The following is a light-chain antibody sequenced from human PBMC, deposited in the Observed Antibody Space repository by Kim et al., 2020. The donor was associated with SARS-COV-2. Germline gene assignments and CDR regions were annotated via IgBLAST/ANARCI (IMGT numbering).Light chain of an antibody. J-gene: IGLJ2*01. CDR3: NSRDSSGNHVV. CDR2: GKN. CDR1: SLRTYY. Sequence: SSELTQDPAVSVALGQTVRITCQGDSLRTYYASWYQQKPGQAPIFVMYGKNKRPSGIPDRFSGSSSGNTASLTITGAQAEDEADYYCNSRDSSGNHVVFGGGTKLTVL. V-gene: IGLV3-19*01.